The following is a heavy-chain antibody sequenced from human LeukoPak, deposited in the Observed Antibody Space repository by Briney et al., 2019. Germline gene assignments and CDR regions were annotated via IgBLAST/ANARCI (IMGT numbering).Heavy chain of an antibody. J-gene: IGHJ5*01. V-gene: IGHV3-23*01. D-gene: IGHD2-2*01. Sequence: GGSLRLSCAAAGFTFNNYAMSWVRQAPGKGLEWVSAISASGGTTYYADSVKGRFTISRDNSENTLFLQMDSLRAEDTAVYYCAKEPREYCSSTSCPNWFDSWGQGTLVTVSS. CDR3: AKEPREYCSSTSCPNWFDS. CDR1: GFTFNNYA. CDR2: ISASGGTT.